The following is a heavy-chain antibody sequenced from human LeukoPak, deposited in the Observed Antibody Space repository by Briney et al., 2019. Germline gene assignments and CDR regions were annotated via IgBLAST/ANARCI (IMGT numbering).Heavy chain of an antibody. CDR1: GYSISSGYY. CDR2: IYYSGST. Sequence: SETLSLTCTVSGYSISSGYYWGWIRQPPGKGLEWIGYIYYSGSTNYNPSLKSRVTISVDTSKNQFSLKLSSVTAADTAVYYCARVSQQLVTGGWFDPWGQGTLVTVSS. D-gene: IGHD6-13*01. J-gene: IGHJ5*02. CDR3: ARVSQQLVTGGWFDP. V-gene: IGHV4-61*01.